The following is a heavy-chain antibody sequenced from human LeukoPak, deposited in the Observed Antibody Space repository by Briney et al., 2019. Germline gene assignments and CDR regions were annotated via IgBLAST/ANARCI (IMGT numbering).Heavy chain of an antibody. CDR1: GFTFDDYA. J-gene: IGHJ4*02. CDR3: AKAPPSLLGAAAVLSPPDY. V-gene: IGHV3-9*01. D-gene: IGHD6-13*01. CDR2: ISWNSGSI. Sequence: GGSLRLSCAASGFTFDDYAMHWVRQAPGKGLEWVSGISWNSGSIGYADSVKGRFTISRDNAKNSLYLQMNSLRAEDTALYYCAKAPPSLLGAAAVLSPPDYWGQGTLVTVSS.